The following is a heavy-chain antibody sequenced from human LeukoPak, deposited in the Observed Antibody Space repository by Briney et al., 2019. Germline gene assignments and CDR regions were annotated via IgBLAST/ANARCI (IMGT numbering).Heavy chain of an antibody. Sequence: GVSLRLSCAASEFTFSSFAMSWDRQAPGKGLEWVSAVSGNGAGTHYADSVKGRFTISRDNSKNMLYLQMSSLRVEDTAVYYCAKLHRDGYNLDSWGQGTLVTVSS. CDR2: VSGNGAGT. CDR1: EFTFSSFA. D-gene: IGHD5-24*01. V-gene: IGHV3-23*01. J-gene: IGHJ4*02. CDR3: AKLHRDGYNLDS.